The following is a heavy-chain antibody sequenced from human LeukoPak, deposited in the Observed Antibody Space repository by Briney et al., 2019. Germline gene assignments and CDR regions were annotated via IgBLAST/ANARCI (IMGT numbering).Heavy chain of an antibody. J-gene: IGHJ6*03. D-gene: IGHD3-16*01. CDR1: GFTFSHLG. CDR3: AKEGDEFRGYLDV. V-gene: IGHV3-33*06. Sequence: PGRSLTLSCAASGFTFSHLGMQWVRQAPGKGLGWVAVIHNDGTQGQYADSVKGRFTISKDNFQNTLYLQMNNLRDDDTAVYYCAKEGDEFRGYLDVWGKGTTVTVSS. CDR2: IHNDGTQG.